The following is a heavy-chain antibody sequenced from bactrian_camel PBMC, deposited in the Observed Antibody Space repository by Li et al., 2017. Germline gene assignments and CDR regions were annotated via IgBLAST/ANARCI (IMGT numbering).Heavy chain of an antibody. CDR1: GFAFSNNH. Sequence: VQLVESGGGSVQNGGSLRLSCAASGFAFSNNHMSWVRQAPGKGLEWVSTIVSGGGTTYYADSVKGRFSISREDAKYAVYLEMDNLGPEDTATYYCASEKYISLAYCAAGTMVAALPEPREYSYWGQGTQVTVS. CDR3: ASEKYISLAYCAAGTMVAALPEPREYSY. J-gene: IGHJ4*01. D-gene: IGHD2*01. V-gene: IGHV3S40*01. CDR2: IVSGGGTT.